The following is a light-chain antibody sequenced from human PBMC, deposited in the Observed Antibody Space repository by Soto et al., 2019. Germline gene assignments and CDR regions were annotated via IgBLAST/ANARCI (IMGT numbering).Light chain of an antibody. CDR1: SSNIGSNT. V-gene: IGLV1-44*01. CDR2: SNN. CDR3: AAWDDSLNGVV. Sequence: QSVLTQPPSASGTPGQRVTISCSGSSSNIGSNTVNWYQQLPGTAPKLLIYSNNQRPSVVPGRFSGSKSGTSASLAISGLQSEDEADYYCAAWDDSLNGVVFGGGTKVTVL. J-gene: IGLJ2*01.